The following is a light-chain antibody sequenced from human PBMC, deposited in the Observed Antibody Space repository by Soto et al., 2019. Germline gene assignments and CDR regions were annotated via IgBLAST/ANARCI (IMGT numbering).Light chain of an antibody. Sequence: QSVLTQPPSASGSPGQSVTISCTGTSSDVGGYNFVSWYQQHPGKAPKLMIYEVTKRPSGVPDRFSGSKSGNTASLTVSGLQDEDEADYYCSSYAGINIPVVFGGGTKLTVL. CDR2: EVT. CDR1: SSDVGGYNF. V-gene: IGLV2-8*01. J-gene: IGLJ2*01. CDR3: SSYAGINIPVV.